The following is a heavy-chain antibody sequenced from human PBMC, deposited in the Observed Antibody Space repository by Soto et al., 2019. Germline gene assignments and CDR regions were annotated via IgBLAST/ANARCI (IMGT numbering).Heavy chain of an antibody. CDR1: GGTFSSYA. V-gene: IGHV1-69*13. J-gene: IGHJ4*02. CDR3: ARDRYYDSSGYFSR. Sequence: SVKVSCKASGGTFSSYAIIWVRQAPGQGLEWMGGIIPIFGTANYAQKFQGRVTITADESTSTAYMELSSLRSEDTAVYYCARDRYYDSSGYFSRWGQGTLVTVS. CDR2: IIPIFGTA. D-gene: IGHD3-22*01.